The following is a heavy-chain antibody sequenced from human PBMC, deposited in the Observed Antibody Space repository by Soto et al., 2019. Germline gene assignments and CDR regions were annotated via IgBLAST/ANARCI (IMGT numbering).Heavy chain of an antibody. D-gene: IGHD4-4*01. Sequence: QVQLQESGPGLVKPSQTLSLPCTVSGGSISSGDYYWRWIRQPPGKGLEWIGYIYYSGSTYYNPCLKSRVTISVDTSKNQFSLKLSSVTAADTAVYYCARTDSNYSPVTPRWFDPWGQGTLVTVSS. CDR3: ARTDSNYSPVTPRWFDP. J-gene: IGHJ5*02. CDR1: GGSISSGDYY. V-gene: IGHV4-30-4*01. CDR2: IYYSGST.